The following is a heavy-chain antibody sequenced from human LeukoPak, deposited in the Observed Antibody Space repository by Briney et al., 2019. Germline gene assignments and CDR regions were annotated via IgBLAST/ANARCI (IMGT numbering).Heavy chain of an antibody. CDR2: IYYSGST. CDR3: ARGGTWIQLWLQKDTFDY. V-gene: IGHV4-39*07. D-gene: IGHD5-18*01. Sequence: KPSETLSLTCTVSGGSISSSSYYWGWIRQPPGKGLEWSGSIYYSGSTYYNPSLKSRVTISVDTSKNQFSLKLSSVTAADTAVYYCARGGTWIQLWLQKDTFDYWGQGTLVTVSS. CDR1: GGSISSSSYY. J-gene: IGHJ4*02.